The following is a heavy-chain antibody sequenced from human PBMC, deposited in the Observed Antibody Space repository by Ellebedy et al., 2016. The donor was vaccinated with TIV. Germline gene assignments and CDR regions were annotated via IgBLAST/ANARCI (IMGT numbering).Heavy chain of an antibody. CDR2: INPNSGGT. CDR3: AREGILTGYPFDY. V-gene: IGHV1-2*04. CDR1: GYTFTGYY. D-gene: IGHD3-9*01. J-gene: IGHJ4*02. Sequence: AASVKVSCKASGYTFTGYYMHWVRQAPGQGLEWMGWINPNSGGTNYAQKFQGWVTMTRDTSISTANMELNRLRSDDTAVYYCAREGILTGYPFDYWGQGTLVTVSS.